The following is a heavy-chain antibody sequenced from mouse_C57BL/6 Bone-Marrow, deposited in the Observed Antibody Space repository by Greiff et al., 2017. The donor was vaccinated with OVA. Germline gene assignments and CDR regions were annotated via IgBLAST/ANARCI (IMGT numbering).Heavy chain of an antibody. CDR2: IHPNSGST. V-gene: IGHV1-64*01. D-gene: IGHD1-1*01. J-gene: IGHJ1*03. CDR1: GYTFTSYW. Sequence: QVQLQQPGAELVKPGASVKLSCKASGYTFTSYWMHWVKQRPGQGLEWIGMIHPNSGSTNYNEKFKSKATLTVDKSSSTAYMQLSSLTSEDSAVYYCARERLLRNQWYFDVWGTGTTVTVSS. CDR3: ARERLLRNQWYFDV.